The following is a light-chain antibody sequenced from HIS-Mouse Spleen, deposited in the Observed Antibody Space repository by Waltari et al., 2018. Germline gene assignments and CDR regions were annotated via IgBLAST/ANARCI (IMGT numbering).Light chain of an antibody. CDR2: EGS. CDR3: CSYAGSSTWV. J-gene: IGLJ3*02. Sequence: QSALTQPASVSGSPGQSITISCTGTRRAVGIYHLVSWYQPHPGKAPKLMIYEGSKRPSGVSNRFSGSKSGNTASLTISGLQAEDEADYYCCSYAGSSTWVFGGGTKLTVL. V-gene: IGLV2-23*01. CDR1: RRAVGIYHL.